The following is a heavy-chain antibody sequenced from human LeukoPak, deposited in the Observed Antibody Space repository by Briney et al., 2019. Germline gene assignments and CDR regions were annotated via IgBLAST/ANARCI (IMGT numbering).Heavy chain of an antibody. V-gene: IGHV4-39*07. Sequence: SETLCLTCTVSGGSISSSGSYWGWIRQPPGQGLEWIGSIYYSGNTYNPSLKSRVTISVDSSKNQFSLNLTSVNAADTAVYYCARVMAARREDLNWFDPWGQGTLVTVSS. D-gene: IGHD6-6*01. CDR2: IYYSGNT. CDR1: GGSISSSGSY. CDR3: ARVMAARREDLNWFDP. J-gene: IGHJ5*02.